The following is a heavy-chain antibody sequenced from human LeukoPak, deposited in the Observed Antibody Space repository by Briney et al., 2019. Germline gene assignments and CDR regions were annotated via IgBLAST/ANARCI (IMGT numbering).Heavy chain of an antibody. J-gene: IGHJ4*02. CDR3: ARHPIHDSSTWCFDY. V-gene: IGHV4-39*01. Sequence: SETLSLTCTVSGGSISRSSYYWGWIRQPPGKGLEWIGSIYYSGSTYYNPSLKSRVTISVDTSKNQFSLKLSSVTAADTAVYYCARHPIHDSSTWCFDYWGQGTLVTVSS. CDR1: GGSISRSSYY. CDR2: IYYSGST. D-gene: IGHD6-13*01.